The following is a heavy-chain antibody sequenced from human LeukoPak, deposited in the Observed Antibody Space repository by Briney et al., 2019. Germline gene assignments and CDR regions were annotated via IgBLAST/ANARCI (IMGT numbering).Heavy chain of an antibody. D-gene: IGHD1-26*01. J-gene: IGHJ4*02. CDR2: IYYSGST. Sequence: KPSETLSLTCAVYGGSFSDYYWSWIRQPPGKGLEWIGYIYYSGSTYYNPSLKSRVTISVDTSKNQFSLKLSSVTAADTAVYYCARVGEWELPYYFDYWGQGTLVTVSS. CDR1: GGSFSDYY. V-gene: IGHV4-30-4*01. CDR3: ARVGEWELPYYFDY.